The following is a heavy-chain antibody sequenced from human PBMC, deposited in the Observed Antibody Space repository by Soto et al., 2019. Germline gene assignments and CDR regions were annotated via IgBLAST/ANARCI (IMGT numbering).Heavy chain of an antibody. CDR1: GGSISSGPYS. V-gene: IGHV4-39*01. CDR3: ARLGGYCSSTTCYGYYGMDV. CDR2: FYYSGST. J-gene: IGHJ6*02. Sequence: QLQLQESGPGLVKPSETLSLTCTVSGGSISSGPYSWGWIRQPPGKGLEWIGTFYYSGSTNYNPSLESGVTIPLDTSKNQCSLKVSFVTAADTAVYYCARLGGYCSSTTCYGYYGMDVWGQGTTVTVSS. D-gene: IGHD2-2*01.